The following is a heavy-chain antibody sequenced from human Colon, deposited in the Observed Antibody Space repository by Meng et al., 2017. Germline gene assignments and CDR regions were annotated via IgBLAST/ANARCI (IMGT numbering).Heavy chain of an antibody. Sequence: QLPLQESGPGLVKPSGTLSLTCVVSGGSISSSNWWTWVRQPPGKGLEWIGLIYHSGSTNYNPSLKSRVTISIDKSKNQVSLKMTSVTAADTAIYYCARGPTMRTGTSSGNYFDPWGQGTLVTVSS. V-gene: IGHV4-4*02. J-gene: IGHJ5*02. CDR3: ARGPTMRTGTSSGNYFDP. CDR2: IYHSGST. D-gene: IGHD1-7*01. CDR1: GGSISSSNW.